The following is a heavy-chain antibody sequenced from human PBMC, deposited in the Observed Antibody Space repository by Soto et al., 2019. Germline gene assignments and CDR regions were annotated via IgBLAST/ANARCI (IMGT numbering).Heavy chain of an antibody. CDR2: ISSYNDHT. V-gene: IGHV1-18*01. J-gene: IGHJ6*02. D-gene: IGHD5-18*01. CDR1: GYSFTTYG. CDR3: TNAVFSAGLVRYSYGYAPPRYYGMVG. Sequence: QVQLVQSGPEVKKPGASVKVSCKASGYSFTTYGLSWVRQAPGHGLEWMGWISSYNDHTDYAQKFQGRVTMTTDTSTSTANMEFGSLRSDDAAVYSCTNAVFSAGLVRYSYGYAPPRYYGMVGWGQGATGSVSS.